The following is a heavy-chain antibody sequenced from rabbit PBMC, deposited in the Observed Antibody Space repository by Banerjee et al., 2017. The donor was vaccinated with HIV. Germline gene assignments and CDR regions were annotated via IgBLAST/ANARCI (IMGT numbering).Heavy chain of an antibody. CDR3: ARDHASSSGYEFNL. V-gene: IGHV1S45*01. CDR1: GFSFSSSYY. D-gene: IGHD1-1*01. J-gene: IGHJ4*01. CDR2: IYAGSSGST. Sequence: QQQLEESGGGLVQPEGSLTLTCTASGFSFSSSYYMCWVRQAPGKGLEWIGCIYAGSSGSTYYASWAKGRFTISKTSSTTVTLQMTSLTAADTATYFCARDHASSSGYEFNLWGQGTLVTVS.